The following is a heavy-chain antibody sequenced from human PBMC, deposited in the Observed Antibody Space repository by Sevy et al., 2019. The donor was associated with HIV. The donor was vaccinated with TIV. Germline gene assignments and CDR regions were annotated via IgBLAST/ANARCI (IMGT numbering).Heavy chain of an antibody. CDR1: GFTFSDYA. Sequence: GGSLRLSCAASGFTFSDYAMHWVRQAPGKGLEWVSGISGSIGRIVYADSVKGRFTISRDNAKNSLYLQMNSLRAEDTALYYCAKARIDDTRRSKFDCWGQGTLVTVSS. CDR3: AKARIDDTRRSKFDC. V-gene: IGHV3-9*01. D-gene: IGHD3-22*01. CDR2: ISGSIGRI. J-gene: IGHJ4*02.